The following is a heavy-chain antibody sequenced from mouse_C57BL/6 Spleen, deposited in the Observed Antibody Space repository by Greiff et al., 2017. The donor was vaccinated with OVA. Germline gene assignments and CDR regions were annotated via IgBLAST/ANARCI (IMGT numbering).Heavy chain of an antibody. CDR3: ARRGTTVVASYYFDY. D-gene: IGHD1-1*01. CDR1: GYTFTSYW. J-gene: IGHJ2*01. V-gene: IGHV1-64*01. CDR2: IHPNSGST. Sequence: VQLQQPGAELVKPGASVKLSCKASGYTFTSYWMHWVKQRPGQGLEWIGMIHPNSGSTNYNEKFKSKATLTVDKSSSTAYMQLSSLTSEDSAVYYCARRGTTVVASYYFDYWGQGTTLTVSS.